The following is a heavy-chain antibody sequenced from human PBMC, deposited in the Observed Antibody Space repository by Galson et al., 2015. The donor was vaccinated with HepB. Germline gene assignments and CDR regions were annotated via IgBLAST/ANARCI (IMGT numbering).Heavy chain of an antibody. CDR3: ARASPLYIAIDP. Sequence: LSLTCTVYGGSSSGYYWSWIRQPPGKGLKWIGEINHSGITNYNPSLKSRVTISVDTSKNQFSLKLSSVTAADTAVYYCARASPLYIAIDPWGQGTLVTVSS. J-gene: IGHJ5*02. CDR2: INHSGIT. D-gene: IGHD5-12*01. CDR1: GGSSSGYY. V-gene: IGHV4-34*01.